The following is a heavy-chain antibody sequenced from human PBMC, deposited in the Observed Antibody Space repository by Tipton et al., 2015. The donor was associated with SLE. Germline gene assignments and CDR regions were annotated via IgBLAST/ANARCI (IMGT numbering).Heavy chain of an antibody. CDR3: ARVLSPYLDAFDI. CDR2: IYYSGST. Sequence: TLSLTCTVSGGSISSSSYYWGCIRQPPGKGLEWIGSIYYSGSTYYNPPLKSRVTISVDTSKNQFSLKLSSVTAADTAVYYCARVLSPYLDAFDIWGQGTMVTVSS. CDR1: GGSISSSSYY. D-gene: IGHD3-16*01. V-gene: IGHV4-39*07. J-gene: IGHJ3*02.